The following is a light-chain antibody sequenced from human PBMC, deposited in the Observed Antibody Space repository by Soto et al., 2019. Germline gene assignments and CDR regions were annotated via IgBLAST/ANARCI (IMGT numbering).Light chain of an antibody. CDR1: QDISNN. CDR2: DAY. CDR3: QQYDYLPWT. J-gene: IGKJ1*01. Sequence: DIQMTQSPSSLSASVGDRVTITCQATQDISNNLNWYQQKPGKAPKLLIYDAYKLETGVPSSFSGSGSGTDFTFTISSLQPDDIATYYCQQYDYLPWTFVQGTKVDIK. V-gene: IGKV1-33*01.